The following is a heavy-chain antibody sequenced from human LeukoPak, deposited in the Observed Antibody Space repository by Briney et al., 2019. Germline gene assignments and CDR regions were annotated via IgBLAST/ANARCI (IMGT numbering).Heavy chain of an antibody. CDR2: TYYRSKWYN. CDR3: ARGVAGRADY. D-gene: IGHD6-19*01. V-gene: IGHV6-1*01. J-gene: IGHJ4*02. CDR1: GDTVSSTSAA. Sequence: SQTLSLTCAISGDTVSSTSAAWNWIRQPPSRGLEWMGRTYYRSKWYNDSALSVKNRITFNADTSKNQFSLQLNSVTPDDTAVYYCARGVAGRADYWGQGTLVTVSS.